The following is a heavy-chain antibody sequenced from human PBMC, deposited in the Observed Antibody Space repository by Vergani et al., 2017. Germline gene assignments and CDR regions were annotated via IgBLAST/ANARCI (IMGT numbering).Heavy chain of an antibody. D-gene: IGHD3-3*01. J-gene: IGHJ3*02. Sequence: QVQLQQWGAGLLKPSETLSLTCAVNGGSFSGYYWSWIRQHPGKGLEWIGYIYYSGSTYYNPSLKSRVTISVDTSKNQFSLKLSSVTAADTAVYYCAGDTRITIFGVVTDPKDAFDIWGQGTMVTVSS. V-gene: IGHV4-34*01. CDR3: AGDTRITIFGVVTDPKDAFDI. CDR1: GGSFSGYY. CDR2: IYYSGST.